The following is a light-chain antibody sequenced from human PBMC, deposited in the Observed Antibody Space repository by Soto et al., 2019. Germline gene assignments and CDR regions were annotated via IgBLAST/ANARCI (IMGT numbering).Light chain of an antibody. CDR3: ASFTRSSTWV. CDR1: NSDVGAYNS. CDR2: EVT. Sequence: QSALTQPASVSGSPGQSITISCTGTNSDVGAYNSVSWYQQHPGKAPKLMIFEVTNRPSAISDRFSGSKSVNTASLTISGLQAEDEADYYCASFTRSSTWVFGGGTKVTVL. J-gene: IGLJ3*02. V-gene: IGLV2-14*01.